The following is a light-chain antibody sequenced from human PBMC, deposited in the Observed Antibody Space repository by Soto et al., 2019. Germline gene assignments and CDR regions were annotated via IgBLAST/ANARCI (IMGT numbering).Light chain of an antibody. Sequence: DIQMTQFPSSLSASVGDRVTITCRASQDVSSHLAWFQQRPGNAPKSLIYAVSNLYSGVPSRFSGSGSGTTYTLTINDPQPEDFATYFCQQFKFYPLTFAGGTKVEI. CDR3: QQFKFYPLT. CDR1: QDVSSH. CDR2: AVS. J-gene: IGKJ4*01. V-gene: IGKV1-16*01.